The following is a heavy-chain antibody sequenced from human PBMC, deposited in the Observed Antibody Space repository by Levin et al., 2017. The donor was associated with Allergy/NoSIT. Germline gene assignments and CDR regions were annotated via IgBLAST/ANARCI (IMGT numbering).Heavy chain of an antibody. J-gene: IGHJ4*02. V-gene: IGHV5-51*01. CDR2: IYPGDSDT. Sequence: GESLKISCKGSGYSFTSYWIGWVRQMPGKGLEWMGIIYPGDSDTRYSPSFQGQVTISADKSISTAYLQWSSLKASDTAMYYCARHNIAEAGTTSSDYWGQGTLVTVSS. CDR3: ARHNIAEAGTTSSDY. D-gene: IGHD6-13*01. CDR1: GYSFTSYW.